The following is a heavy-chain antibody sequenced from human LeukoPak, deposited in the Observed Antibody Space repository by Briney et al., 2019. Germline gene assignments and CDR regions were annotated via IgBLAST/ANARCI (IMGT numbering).Heavy chain of an antibody. CDR1: GGSISSGGYY. D-gene: IGHD2-2*02. CDR3: ARDAYPSAFDY. V-gene: IGHV4-30-2*01. Sequence: SETLSLTCTVSGGSISSGGYYWSWIRQPPGKGLEWIGYIYHSGSTYYNPSLKSRVTISVDRSKNQFSLKLSSVTAADTAVYSCARDAYPSAFDYWGQGTLVTVS. J-gene: IGHJ4*02. CDR2: IYHSGST.